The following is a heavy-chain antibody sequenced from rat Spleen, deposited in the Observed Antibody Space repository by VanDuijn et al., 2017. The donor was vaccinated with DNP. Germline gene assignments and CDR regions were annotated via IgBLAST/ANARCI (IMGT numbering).Heavy chain of an antibody. CDR2: ISYDGDTT. D-gene: IGHD1-12*02. CDR3: ARGTMMVVTPFAY. CDR1: GFTFSDYY. J-gene: IGHJ3*01. Sequence: EVQMVESGGGLVQPGRSMRLSCAASGFTFSDYYLARVRQAPTKGLEWVASISYDGDTTYYRDSVKGRFTISRDNAKNTLYLQMDSLRSEDTATYYCARGTMMVVTPFAYWGQGTPVTVSS. V-gene: IGHV5-25*01.